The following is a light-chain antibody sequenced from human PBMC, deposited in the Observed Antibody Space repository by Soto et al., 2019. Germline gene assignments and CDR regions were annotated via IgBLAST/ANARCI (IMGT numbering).Light chain of an antibody. CDR2: SDN. CDR1: SSNIGTNT. CDR3: AAWDVSLVV. V-gene: IGLV1-44*01. J-gene: IGLJ2*01. Sequence: QSVLTQPPSASGTPGQRVTIFCSGSSSNIGTNTVIWYQQLPGAAPKLLIYSDNQRPSGVPDRFSGSKSGTSASLAISGVQSEDEADYYCAAWDVSLVVFGGGTKVTVL.